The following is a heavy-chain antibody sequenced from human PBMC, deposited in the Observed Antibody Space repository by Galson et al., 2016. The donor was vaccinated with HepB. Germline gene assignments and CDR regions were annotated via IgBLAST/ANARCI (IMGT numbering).Heavy chain of an antibody. CDR3: TRDGYKHPAFDI. D-gene: IGHD5-24*01. CDR1: GFTLSTYA. J-gene: IGHJ3*02. V-gene: IGHV3-23*01. CDR2: SRGTGATT. Sequence: SLRLSCAASGFTLSTYAMSWVRQAPGKGLEWVSSSRGTGATTYYADSVKGRFTISRDNLRNTLYLQLDSLRAEDTARYYCTRDGYKHPAFDIWGRGTMVTVSS.